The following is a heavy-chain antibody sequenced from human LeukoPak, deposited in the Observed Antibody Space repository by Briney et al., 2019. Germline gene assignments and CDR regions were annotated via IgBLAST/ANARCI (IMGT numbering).Heavy chain of an antibody. D-gene: IGHD3-3*01. CDR1: GFTVSSNY. V-gene: IGHV3-66*02. CDR2: IYSGGST. Sequence: GGSLRLSCAASGFTVSSNYMSWVRQAPGKGLEWVSVIYSGGSTYYADSVKGRFTISRDNSKNTLYLQMNNLRAEDTAVYYCASYDFWSGYYTDYWGQGTLVTVSS. J-gene: IGHJ4*02. CDR3: ASYDFWSGYYTDY.